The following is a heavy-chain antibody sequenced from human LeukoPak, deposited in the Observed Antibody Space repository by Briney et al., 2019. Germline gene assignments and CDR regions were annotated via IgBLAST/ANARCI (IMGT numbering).Heavy chain of an antibody. D-gene: IGHD5-12*01. CDR1: GGTFSSYA. V-gene: IGHV1-69*05. CDR2: IIPIFGTA. CDR3: ARDSYSGYDPDAFDI. Sequence: SVKVSCKASGGTFSSYAISWVRQAPGQGLEWMGGIIPIFGTANYAQKFQGRVTITTDESTSTAYMELSSLRSEDTAVYYCARDSYSGYDPDAFDIWGQGTMVTVSS. J-gene: IGHJ3*02.